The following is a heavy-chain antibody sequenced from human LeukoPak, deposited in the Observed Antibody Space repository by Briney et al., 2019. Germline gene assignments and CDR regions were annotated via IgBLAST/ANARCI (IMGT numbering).Heavy chain of an antibody. J-gene: IGHJ4*02. Sequence: PSETLSLTCTVSGGSISSSSYYWGWIRQPPGKGLEWIGSIYYSGSTYYNPSLKSQVTISVDTSKNQFSLKLSSVTAADTAVYYCARPRSGSYYTPVDYWGQGTLVTVSS. CDR3: ARPRSGSYYTPVDY. CDR2: IYYSGST. CDR1: GGSISSSSYY. D-gene: IGHD1-26*01. V-gene: IGHV4-39*01.